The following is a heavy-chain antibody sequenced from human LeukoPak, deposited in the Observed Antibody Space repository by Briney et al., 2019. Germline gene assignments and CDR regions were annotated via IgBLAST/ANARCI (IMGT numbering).Heavy chain of an antibody. D-gene: IGHD1-1*01. Sequence: PSETLSLTCTVSGGSISSYYWSWIRQPPGKGLEWIGYIYYSGSTNYNPSLTSRGPISVDTSKNQFSLKLSSVTAADTAVYYCATKDTTATTSYYYYYMDVWGKGTTVTVSS. CDR1: GGSISSYY. V-gene: IGHV4-59*08. J-gene: IGHJ6*03. CDR3: ATKDTTATTSYYYYYMDV. CDR2: IYYSGST.